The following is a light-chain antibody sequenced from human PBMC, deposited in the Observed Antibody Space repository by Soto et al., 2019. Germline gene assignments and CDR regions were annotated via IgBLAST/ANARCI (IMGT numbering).Light chain of an antibody. J-gene: IGKJ3*01. CDR3: QQYGRSPFT. CDR1: QSVSSNN. CDR2: GAS. Sequence: EIVLTQSPGTLSLSPGERATLSCRASQSVSSNNLAWYQQRPGQAPRVVIYGASTRATGIPDRFSGSGSGTDVTLTISRLEPEDFAVYYCQQYGRSPFTFGPGTKVAIK. V-gene: IGKV3-20*01.